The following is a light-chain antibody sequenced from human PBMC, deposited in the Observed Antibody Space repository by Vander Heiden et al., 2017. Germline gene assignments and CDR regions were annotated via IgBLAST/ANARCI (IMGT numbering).Light chain of an antibody. Sequence: DIVMTQSPDSLAVSLGERATINCKSSQSVLYSSDNKNYLAWYQQKPGQPPKLLIYWASTRESGVPDRFSGSGSGTDFTLTISSLQAEDVAVYYSQQEDSTPWTFGQGTKVEIK. CDR3: QQEDSTPWT. J-gene: IGKJ1*01. CDR1: QSVLYSSDNKNY. CDR2: WAS. V-gene: IGKV4-1*01.